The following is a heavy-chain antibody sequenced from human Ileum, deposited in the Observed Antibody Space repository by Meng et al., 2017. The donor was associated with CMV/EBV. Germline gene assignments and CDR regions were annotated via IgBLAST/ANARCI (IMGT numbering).Heavy chain of an antibody. V-gene: IGHV1-2*02. Sequence: ASVKVSCKTSGYTFIGYYMHWVRQAPGQGLEWMGWINPNTHDTKFAQKFQGRVTFTRDTSISTAYMELSSLTSDDTAVYYCAREVSIIGSLDWGQGKLVNGSS. J-gene: IGHJ4*02. CDR1: GYTFIGYY. D-gene: IGHD1-26*01. CDR2: INPNTHDT. CDR3: AREVSIIGSLD.